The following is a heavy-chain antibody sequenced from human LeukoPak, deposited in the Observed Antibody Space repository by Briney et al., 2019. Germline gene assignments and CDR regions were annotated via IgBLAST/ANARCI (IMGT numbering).Heavy chain of an antibody. CDR3: ARDTDVRGVTPSDY. D-gene: IGHD3-10*02. Sequence: GGSLRLSCAASGFTFSSHWMSWVRQAPGKGLEWVANIKQDGSEKYYVDSVKGRFTTSRDNAKNSQYLQMNSLRAEGTAVYYCARDTDVRGVTPSDYWGQGTLVTVSS. J-gene: IGHJ4*02. CDR1: GFTFSSHW. V-gene: IGHV3-7*01. CDR2: IKQDGSEK.